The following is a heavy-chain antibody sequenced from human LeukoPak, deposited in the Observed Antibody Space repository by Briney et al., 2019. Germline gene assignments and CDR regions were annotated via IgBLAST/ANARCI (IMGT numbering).Heavy chain of an antibody. J-gene: IGHJ3*02. CDR3: AASFGVVTAPWAFDI. D-gene: IGHD2-21*02. V-gene: IGHV4-39*07. CDR1: GGSISSSSYY. CDR2: IYYSGST. Sequence: SETLSLTCTVSGGSISSSSYYWGWIRQPPGKGLEWIGSIYYSGSTYYNPSLKSRVTISVDTSKNQFSLKLSSVTAADTAVYYCAASFGVVTAPWAFDIGGQGKMVTVSS.